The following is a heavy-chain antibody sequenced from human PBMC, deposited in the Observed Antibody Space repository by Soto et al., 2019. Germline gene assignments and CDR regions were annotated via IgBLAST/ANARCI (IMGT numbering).Heavy chain of an antibody. J-gene: IGHJ5*02. Sequence: QVQLVQSGAEVKKPGASVKVSCKASGYTFTSYDINWVRQATGQGLEWMGWMNPNSGNTGYAQKFQGRVTMTRNTSIRTAYMELSSLRSEDTAVYYCASTPPYYYDSSGFNWFDPWGQGTLVTVSS. V-gene: IGHV1-8*01. CDR3: ASTPPYYYDSSGFNWFDP. CDR1: GYTFTSYD. CDR2: MNPNSGNT. D-gene: IGHD3-22*01.